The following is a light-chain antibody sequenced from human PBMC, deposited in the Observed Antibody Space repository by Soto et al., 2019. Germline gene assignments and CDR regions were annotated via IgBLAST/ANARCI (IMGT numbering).Light chain of an antibody. V-gene: IGKV3-15*01. CDR3: LQYNNWPPAT. CDR2: SAS. J-gene: IGKJ5*01. CDR1: QSISNF. Sequence: ETLLTQSPATLSVYPGERATLSCRASQSISNFLAWYQQKPGQAPRLLIYSASTRATGVPTRFSGSGSGTEFTLTISSLQSDDLAVYYCLQYNNWPPATFGQGTRLEIK.